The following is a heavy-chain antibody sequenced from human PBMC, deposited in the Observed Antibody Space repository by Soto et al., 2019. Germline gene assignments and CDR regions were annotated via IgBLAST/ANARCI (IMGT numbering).Heavy chain of an antibody. V-gene: IGHV4-61*01. CDR1: GGPVSSGSYH. Sequence: QVHLQESGPGLVKPSETLSLTCTVSGGPVSSGSYHWSWIRQPPGKGLEWIGYIFYSGSTHYNPSLKSRVSISLDTSTNQFSLRLTSVTSADTAVYYCARVRIVGAAAYDYWGQGTLVTVSS. D-gene: IGHD1-26*01. J-gene: IGHJ4*02. CDR3: ARVRIVGAAAYDY. CDR2: IFYSGST.